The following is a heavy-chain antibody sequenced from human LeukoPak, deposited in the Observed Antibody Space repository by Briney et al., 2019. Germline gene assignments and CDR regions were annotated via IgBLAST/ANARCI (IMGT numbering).Heavy chain of an antibody. V-gene: IGHV4-59*01. Sequence: SETLSLTCTVSGGSISSYYWSWIRQPPGKGLEWIGYIYYSGSTNYNPSLKSRVTISVDTSKNQFSLKLSSVTAADTAVYYCARDRVEMATITAWYFDLWGRGTLVTVSS. CDR3: ARDRVEMATITAWYFDL. J-gene: IGHJ2*01. CDR1: GGSISSYY. CDR2: IYYSGST. D-gene: IGHD5-24*01.